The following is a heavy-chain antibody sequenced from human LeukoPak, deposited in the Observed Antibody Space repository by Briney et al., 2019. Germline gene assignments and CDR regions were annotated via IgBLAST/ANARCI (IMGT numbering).Heavy chain of an antibody. CDR2: ISSNGGST. Sequence: GGSPRLSCAASGFTFSSYAMHWVRQAPGKGLEYVSAISSNGGSTYYADSVKGRFTISRDNSKNTLYLQMNSLRAEDTAVYYCAREVGATGAFDIWGQGTMVTVSS. CDR1: GFTFSSYA. V-gene: IGHV3-64*02. CDR3: AREVGATGAFDI. D-gene: IGHD1-26*01. J-gene: IGHJ3*02.